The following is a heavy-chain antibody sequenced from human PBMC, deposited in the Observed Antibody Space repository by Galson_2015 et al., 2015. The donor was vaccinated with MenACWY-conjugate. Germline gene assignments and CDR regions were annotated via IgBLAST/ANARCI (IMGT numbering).Heavy chain of an antibody. J-gene: IGHJ4*02. V-gene: IGHV4-39*07. Sequence: ETLSLTCTVSGDFISGSDHYWGWIRQPPGKGLEWIGSFSYGGSTYYKSSLKSRVTISVDTSKNQFSLKLNFMTAADTAVYYCVRGRYNGGFNCYFDYWGQGTLVTVSS. D-gene: IGHD5-24*01. CDR1: GDFISGSDHY. CDR3: VRGRYNGGFNCYFDY. CDR2: FSYGGST.